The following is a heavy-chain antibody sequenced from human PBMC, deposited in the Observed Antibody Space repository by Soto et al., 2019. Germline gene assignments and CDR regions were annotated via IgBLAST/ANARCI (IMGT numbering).Heavy chain of an antibody. D-gene: IGHD6-13*01. V-gene: IGHV4-61*01. CDR1: GGSVTSTSYY. J-gene: IGHJ4*02. CDR2: MHYSGST. CDR3: ARTPTRGSSVGHFDY. Sequence: SETLSLTCTVSGGSVTSTSYYWSWIRQPPGKGLEWIGYMHYSGSTNYNPSLKSRVTISVDTSKNQFSLKLSSVTAADTAVYYCARTPTRGSSVGHFDYWGQGTLVTVSS.